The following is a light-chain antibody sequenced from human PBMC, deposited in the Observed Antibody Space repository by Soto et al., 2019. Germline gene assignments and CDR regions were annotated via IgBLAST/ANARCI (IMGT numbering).Light chain of an antibody. J-gene: IGKJ1*01. CDR2: KAS. CDR3: QHYNTYPWT. V-gene: IGKV1-5*03. CDR1: QSISSW. Sequence: DIQMTQSPSILSASVGDRVTITCRASQSISSWLAWYQQKPGKAPNLLIHKASHLESGVPSRFSGSGSGTEFTLTISSLQPVDFATYYCQHYNTYPWTFGQGTKVDIK.